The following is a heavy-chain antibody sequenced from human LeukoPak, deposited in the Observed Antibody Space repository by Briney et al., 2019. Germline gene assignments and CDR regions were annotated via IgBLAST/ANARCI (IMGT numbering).Heavy chain of an antibody. J-gene: IGHJ4*02. CDR3: ARGTGYSSGWSFDY. Sequence: PSETLSLTCTVSGGSISSYYWSWIRQPPGKGLEWIGYIYYSGSTNYNPSLKSRVTISVDTSKNQFSLKLSSVTAADTAVYYCARGTGYSSGWSFDYWGQGTLVTVSS. V-gene: IGHV4-59*01. CDR2: IYYSGST. D-gene: IGHD6-19*01. CDR1: GGSISSYY.